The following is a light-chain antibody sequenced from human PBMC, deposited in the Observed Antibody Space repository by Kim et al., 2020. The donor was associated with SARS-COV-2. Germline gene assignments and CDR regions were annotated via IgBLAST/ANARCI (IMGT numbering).Light chain of an antibody. Sequence: DIQMTQSPSSLSASVGDRVTITCQASQDISNYLNWYQQKPGKAPKLLIYDASNLETGVPSRFSGSGSGTDFTFTISSLQPEDIATYYCQQDDNLPLSFGGGTKVGIK. CDR3: QQDDNLPLS. CDR1: QDISNY. CDR2: DAS. J-gene: IGKJ4*02. V-gene: IGKV1-33*01.